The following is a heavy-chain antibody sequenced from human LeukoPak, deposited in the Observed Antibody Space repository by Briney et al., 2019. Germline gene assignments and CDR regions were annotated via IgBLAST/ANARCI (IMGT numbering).Heavy chain of an antibody. CDR1: GFSFSDYY. J-gene: IGHJ3*02. CDR2: IDGTSTFT. V-gene: IGHV3-11*05. CDR3: AKDQYSGSYSIPDAFDI. Sequence: GGSLRLSCAASGFSFSDYYMSWIRQAPGKGLEWLSYIDGTSTFTNYADSVKGRFTISRDNAKNALYLQMNSLRAEDSAVYYCAKDQYSGSYSIPDAFDIWGQGTMVTVSS. D-gene: IGHD1-26*01.